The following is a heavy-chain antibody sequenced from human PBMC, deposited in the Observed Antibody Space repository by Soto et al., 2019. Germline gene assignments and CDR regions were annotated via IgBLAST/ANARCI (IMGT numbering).Heavy chain of an antibody. Sequence: GASVKVSCKASRYTFTSYYMQWVRQAPGQGLEWMGIINPSGGSTSYAQKFQGRVTMTRDTSTSTVYMELSSLRSEDTAVYYCARDWASTYYYGSGTYIGEAYWGQGTLVTVSS. V-gene: IGHV1-46*03. J-gene: IGHJ4*02. CDR2: INPSGGST. CDR3: ARDWASTYYYGSGTYIGEAY. D-gene: IGHD3-10*01. CDR1: RYTFTSYY.